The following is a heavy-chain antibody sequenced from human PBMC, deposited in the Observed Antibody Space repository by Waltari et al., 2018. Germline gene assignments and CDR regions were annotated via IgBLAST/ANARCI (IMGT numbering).Heavy chain of an antibody. D-gene: IGHD2-2*01. CDR3: ARQPYCHFDIVTSFPNYFDS. Sequence: EVQLVQSGAEERRPGETLQISCKTSGYTFSSHWIAWVRQRPGNGLEWMGIVRSGDCDDKDSPDCECHVNISADGRSSTAYLPWSGLEASDTANYYCARQPYCHFDIVTSFPNYFDSWGQGTLVTVSS. V-gene: IGHV5-51*01. CDR2: VRSGDCDD. CDR1: GYTFSSHW. J-gene: IGHJ5*01.